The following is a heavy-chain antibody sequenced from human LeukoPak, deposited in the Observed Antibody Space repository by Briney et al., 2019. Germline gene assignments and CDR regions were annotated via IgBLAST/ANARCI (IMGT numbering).Heavy chain of an antibody. CDR1: GFMFNNYW. V-gene: IGHV3-7*01. D-gene: IGHD5-24*01. J-gene: IGHJ4*02. CDR3: ANLPAGGWLQLAPH. Sequence: PGGSLRLSCAASGFMFNNYWMTWVRQAPGKGLEWVGNINQDGSDKYYGDSVKGRFTISRDNSKNTLYLQMDSLRAEDTAVYYCANLPAGGWLQLAPHWGQGTLVTVSS. CDR2: INQDGSDK.